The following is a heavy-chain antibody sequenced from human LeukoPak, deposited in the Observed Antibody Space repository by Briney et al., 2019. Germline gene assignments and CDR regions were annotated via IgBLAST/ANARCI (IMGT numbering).Heavy chain of an antibody. CDR1: GGSLSSGSYY. Sequence: PSQTLSLTCTVSGGSLSSGSYYWSWIRQPPGKGLEWIGEINHSGSTNYNPSLKSRVTMSVDTSKNQFSLKLSSVTAADTAVYYCARSGTMVVMRXMYYWXQGTLVTVSS. CDR2: INHSGST. D-gene: IGHD4-23*01. J-gene: IGHJ4*02. CDR3: ARSGTMVVMRXMYY. V-gene: IGHV4-39*01.